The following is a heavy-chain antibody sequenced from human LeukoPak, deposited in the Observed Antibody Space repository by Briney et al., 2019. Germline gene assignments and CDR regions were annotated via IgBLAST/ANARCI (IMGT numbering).Heavy chain of an antibody. J-gene: IGHJ4*02. CDR3: ARVETGIWIFDY. D-gene: IGHD1-1*01. CDR1: GFTFSGHW. V-gene: IGHV3-72*01. CDR2: IRNKANSYTT. Sequence: PGGSLRLSCAASGFTFSGHWMTWVRQAPGKGLERVGRIRNKANSYTTEYAASVKGRFTISRDDSKNSLYLQMNSLKTEDTAVYYCARVETGIWIFDYWGQGTLVTVSS.